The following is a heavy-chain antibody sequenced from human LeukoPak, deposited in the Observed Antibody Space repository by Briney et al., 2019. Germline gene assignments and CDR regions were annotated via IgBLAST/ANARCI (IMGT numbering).Heavy chain of an antibody. CDR3: ARTTEGGYSNGYFYYYYMDV. CDR1: GGSISSGSYY. V-gene: IGHV4-61*10. D-gene: IGHD4-11*01. Sequence: SETLSLTCTVSGGSISSGSYYWSWIRQPAGKGLEWIGRIYNSGSTNYNPSLKSRVTISVDTSKNQFSLKLSSVTAADTAVYYCARTTEGGYSNGYFYYYYMDVWGKGTTVTISS. J-gene: IGHJ6*03. CDR2: IYNSGST.